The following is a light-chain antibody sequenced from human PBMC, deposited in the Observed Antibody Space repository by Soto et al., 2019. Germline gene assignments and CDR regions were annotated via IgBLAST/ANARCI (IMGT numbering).Light chain of an antibody. J-gene: IGLJ3*02. Sequence: QSVLTQPASVSGSPGQSITISCTGTSSDIGTYIYVSWYLQHPGKAPKLLIYEVGNRPSGVSNRFSGSKSGNTASLTISGLQAEDEADYYCSSYAGSGNYWIFGGGTKLTVL. CDR3: SSYAGSGNYWI. CDR1: SSDIGTYIY. CDR2: EVG. V-gene: IGLV2-14*01.